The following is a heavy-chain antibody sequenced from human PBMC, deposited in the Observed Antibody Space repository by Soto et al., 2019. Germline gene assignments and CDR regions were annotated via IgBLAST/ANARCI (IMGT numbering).Heavy chain of an antibody. D-gene: IGHD3-22*01. V-gene: IGHV3-7*03. J-gene: IGHJ4*02. CDR1: GFTFSSYW. CDR2: IKQDGSEK. CDR3: ASFYYDSSGYSPFDY. Sequence: GGSLRLSCAASGFTFSSYWMSWVRQAPGKGLEWVANIKQDGSEKYYVDSVKGRFTISRGNAKNSLYLQMNSLRAEDTAVYYCASFYYDSSGYSPFDYWGQGTLVTVSS.